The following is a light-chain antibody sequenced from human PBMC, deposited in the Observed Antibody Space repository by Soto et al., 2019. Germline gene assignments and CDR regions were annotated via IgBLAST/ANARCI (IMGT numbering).Light chain of an antibody. CDR3: ASYAGNSRYV. J-gene: IGLJ1*01. CDR1: SSDVGGYDY. CDR2: EVN. Sequence: QSPLTQPPSASGSPGQSVTISCTGVSSDVGGYDYVLWYQQCPGKAPKLIIFEVNKRPSGVPDRFSGSKSGNTAYLTVSGLQAEDEAVYYCASYAGNSRYVFGTGTKVTVL. V-gene: IGLV2-8*01.